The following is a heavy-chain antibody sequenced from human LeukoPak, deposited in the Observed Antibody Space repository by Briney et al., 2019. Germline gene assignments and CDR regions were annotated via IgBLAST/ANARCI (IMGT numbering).Heavy chain of an antibody. D-gene: IGHD3-10*01. Sequence: SETLSLTCTVSGGSISSYYWSWIRQPAGKGLEWIGRIYTSGSTNYNPSLKSRVTMSVDTSKNQFSLKLSSVTAADTAVYYCARSGRTMVRGYYYYYYYMDVWGKGTTVTISS. CDR1: GGSISSYY. CDR2: IYTSGST. J-gene: IGHJ6*03. V-gene: IGHV4-4*07. CDR3: ARSGRTMVRGYYYYYYYMDV.